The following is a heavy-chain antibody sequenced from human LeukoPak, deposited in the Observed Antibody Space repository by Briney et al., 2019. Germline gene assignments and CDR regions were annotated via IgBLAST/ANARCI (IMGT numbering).Heavy chain of an antibody. J-gene: IGHJ4*02. CDR1: GFTLSSYA. V-gene: IGHV3-23*01. CDR3: AKAPVTTCRGAYCFPFDY. D-gene: IGHD2-21*01. Sequence: GGSLRLSCAASGFTLSSYAMSWVRQAPGKGLEWVSAISDSGNTYHADSVKGRFTISRDSSKNTLFLQMNRLRPEDAAVYYCAKAPVTTCRGAYCFPFDYWGQGTLVTASS. CDR2: ISDSGNT.